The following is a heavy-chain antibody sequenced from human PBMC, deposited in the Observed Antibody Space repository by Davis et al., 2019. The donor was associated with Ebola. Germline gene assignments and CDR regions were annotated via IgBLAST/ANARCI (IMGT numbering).Heavy chain of an antibody. Sequence: GGSLRLSCAASGFTFSSYGMHWVRQAPGKGLEWVAVIWYDGSNKYYADSVKGRFTISRDNSKNTQYLQMNSLSTEDAAVYYCAREKGLQFYHYGMDVWGKGTTVTVSS. CDR3: AREKGLQFYHYGMDV. CDR2: IWYDGSNK. V-gene: IGHV3-33*01. J-gene: IGHJ6*04. CDR1: GFTFSSYG. D-gene: IGHD5-24*01.